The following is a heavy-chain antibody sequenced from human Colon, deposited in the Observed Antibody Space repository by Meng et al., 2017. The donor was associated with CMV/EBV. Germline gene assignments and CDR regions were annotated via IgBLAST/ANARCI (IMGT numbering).Heavy chain of an antibody. J-gene: IGHJ4*02. CDR2: IFGAGTIK. V-gene: IGHV3-23*03. D-gene: IGHD6-6*01. CDR3: ARSVPHKE. Sequence: GGSLRLSCSTSGFPFSSFAISWVRHLPGKGLHWVANIFGAGTIKNYADSVKGRFTISKDHSKYTVYLQMSDLTVEDTGIYYCARSVPHKEWGQGTLVTVSS. CDR1: GFPFSSFA.